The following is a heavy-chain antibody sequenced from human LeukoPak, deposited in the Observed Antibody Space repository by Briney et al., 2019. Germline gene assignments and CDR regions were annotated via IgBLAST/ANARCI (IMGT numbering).Heavy chain of an antibody. Sequence: GGSLRLSCAATGFTFSASGIHWVRQASGKGLEWVGRIRSRANIYATTYAASVKGRFTISRDDSKNTAYLQMNSLRTDDTAVYYCVRMYGLESSPDTWGQGTLVTVSS. V-gene: IGHV3-73*01. CDR2: IRSRANIYAT. D-gene: IGHD3-10*01. CDR1: GFTFSASG. CDR3: VRMYGLESSPDT. J-gene: IGHJ5*02.